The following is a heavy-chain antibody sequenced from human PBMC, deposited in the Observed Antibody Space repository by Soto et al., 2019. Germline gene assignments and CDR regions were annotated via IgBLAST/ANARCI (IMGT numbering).Heavy chain of an antibody. Sequence: QVQLQQWGAGLLKPSETLSLTCAVYGGSFSGDFWTWVRQSPGKGLEWIGEISHSGSVNYSPSLKSRISISRDTSTNQLSLSLTSVTAADTSVYYCARAKFDAWSFYYYGLYVWGQGTTVTVSS. CDR2: ISHSGSV. J-gene: IGHJ6*01. CDR3: ARAKFDAWSFYYYGLYV. CDR1: GGSFSGDF. V-gene: IGHV4-34*01. D-gene: IGHD3-3*01.